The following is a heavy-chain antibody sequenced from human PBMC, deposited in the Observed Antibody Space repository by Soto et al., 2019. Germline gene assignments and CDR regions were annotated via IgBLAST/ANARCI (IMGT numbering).Heavy chain of an antibody. Sequence: QVQLVESGGGVVQPGRSLRLSCAASGFTFSSYAMHWVRQAPGKGLEWVAVISYDGSNKYYADSVKGRFTISRDNSKNTLYLQMNSLRAEDTAVYYCARDVGPTVTTRYYYGMGVWGQGTTVTVSS. D-gene: IGHD4-17*01. J-gene: IGHJ6*02. CDR2: ISYDGSNK. CDR1: GFTFSSYA. CDR3: ARDVGPTVTTRYYYGMGV. V-gene: IGHV3-30-3*01.